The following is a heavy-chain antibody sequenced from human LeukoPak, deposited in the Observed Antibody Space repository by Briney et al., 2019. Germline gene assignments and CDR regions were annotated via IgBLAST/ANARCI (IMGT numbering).Heavy chain of an antibody. Sequence: ASAKVSCKASGYTFTSYGISWVRQAPGQGLEWMGWISAYNGNTNYAQKLQGRVTMTTDTSTSTAYMELRSLRSDDTAVYYCARGLLWFGELSPGGYWGQGTLVTVSS. CDR2: ISAYNGNT. V-gene: IGHV1-18*01. D-gene: IGHD3-10*01. CDR3: ARGLLWFGELSPGGY. J-gene: IGHJ4*02. CDR1: GYTFTSYG.